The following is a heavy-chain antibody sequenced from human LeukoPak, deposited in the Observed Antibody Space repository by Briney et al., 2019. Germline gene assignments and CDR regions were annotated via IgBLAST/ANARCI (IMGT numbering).Heavy chain of an antibody. CDR2: FDSEDAET. V-gene: IGHV1-24*01. D-gene: IGHD3-3*01. J-gene: IGHJ6*03. Sequence: GASVNVSCKVSGYTLNDLAIHGVRQVPGKGLEWMGGFDSEDAETTYAELFQGRVTMTEDTSTDTAYMELNSLRSEDTAVYYCATGVTVFGILANHYYYYLDVWGKGTTVTVPS. CDR1: GYTLNDLA. CDR3: ATGVTVFGILANHYYYYLDV.